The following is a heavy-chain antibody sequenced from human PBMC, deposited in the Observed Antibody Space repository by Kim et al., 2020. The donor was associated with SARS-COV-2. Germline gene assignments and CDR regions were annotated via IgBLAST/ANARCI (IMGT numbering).Heavy chain of an antibody. CDR2: ISSSSSYI. Sequence: GGSLRLSCAASGFTFSSYSMNWVRQAPGKGLEWVSSISSSSSYIYYADSVKGRFTISRDNAKNSLYLQMNSLRAEETAVYYCARGQIYYDFWSGPPPYGMDVWRQGSTVTVSS. CDR3: ARGQIYYDFWSGPPPYGMDV. D-gene: IGHD3-3*01. J-gene: IGHJ6*02. CDR1: GFTFSSYS. V-gene: IGHV3-21*01.